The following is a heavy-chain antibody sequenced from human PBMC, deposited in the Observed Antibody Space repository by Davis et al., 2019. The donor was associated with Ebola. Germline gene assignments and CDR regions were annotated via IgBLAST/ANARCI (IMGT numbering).Heavy chain of an antibody. V-gene: IGHV3-30*03. J-gene: IGHJ4*02. CDR3: AREAYRGLLWFGELFDY. CDR2: ISYDGSDK. CDR1: GFTFSYYG. Sequence: GESLKISCAASGFTFSYYGMHWVRQAPGKGLEWVSVISYDGSDKYYADSVKGRFTISRDNAKNTLYLQMNSLRAEDTAVYYCAREAYRGLLWFGELFDYWGQGTLVTVSS. D-gene: IGHD3-10*01.